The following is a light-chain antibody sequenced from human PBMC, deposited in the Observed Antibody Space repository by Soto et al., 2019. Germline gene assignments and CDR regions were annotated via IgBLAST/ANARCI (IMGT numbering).Light chain of an antibody. CDR1: QSVSSSY. V-gene: IGKV3-20*01. CDR3: QQYGTSSWT. Sequence: EMVLTQSPGTLSLSPGERATLSCRASQSVSSSYLAWYQQQPGQAPRLLIYGASSRATGIPDRFSGSGSGTDFTLTISRLEPEDFAVYYCQQYGTSSWTFGQGTKVDIK. J-gene: IGKJ1*01. CDR2: GAS.